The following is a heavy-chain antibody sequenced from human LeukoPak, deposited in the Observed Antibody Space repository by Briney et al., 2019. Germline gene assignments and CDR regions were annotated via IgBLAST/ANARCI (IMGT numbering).Heavy chain of an antibody. CDR2: IYSSGST. Sequence: SETLSLTCTVSGGSISSYYWSWIRQPAGKGLEWIGRIYSSGSTNYNPSLKSRVTMSVDTSKNQFSLKLSSVTAADTAVYYCARLRGGSYYDILTGYYNPLSYYFDYWGQGTLVTVSS. J-gene: IGHJ4*02. CDR3: ARLRGGSYYDILTGYYNPLSYYFDY. D-gene: IGHD3-9*01. V-gene: IGHV4-4*07. CDR1: GGSISSYY.